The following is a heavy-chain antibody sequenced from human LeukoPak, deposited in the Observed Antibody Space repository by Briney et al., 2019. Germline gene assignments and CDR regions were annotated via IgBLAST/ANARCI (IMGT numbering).Heavy chain of an antibody. D-gene: IGHD6-19*01. CDR1: GGSISSYY. V-gene: IGHV4-59*01. CDR2: IYYSGST. J-gene: IGHJ4*02. CDR3: ARDRGGRSSGFLDY. Sequence: SETLSLTCAVSGGSISSYYWSWIRQPPGKGLEWSGYIYYSGSTNYNPSLKSRVTISVDTSKNQFSLKLSSVTAADTAVYYCARDRGGRSSGFLDYWGQGTLVTVSS.